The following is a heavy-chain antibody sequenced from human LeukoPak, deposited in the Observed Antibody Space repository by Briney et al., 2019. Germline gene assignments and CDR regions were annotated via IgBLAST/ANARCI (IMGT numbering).Heavy chain of an antibody. CDR2: IYYSGST. J-gene: IGHJ4*02. D-gene: IGHD3-9*01. CDR1: GGSISSSGYY. V-gene: IGHV4-39*01. CDR3: ARHFQYYDILTGYYI. Sequence: SETLSLTCTVSGGSISSSGYYWGWIRQPPGKGLEWIGSIYYSGSTYYNPSLKSRVTISVDTSKNQFSLKLSSVTAADTAVYYCARHFQYYDILTGYYIWGQGTLVTVSS.